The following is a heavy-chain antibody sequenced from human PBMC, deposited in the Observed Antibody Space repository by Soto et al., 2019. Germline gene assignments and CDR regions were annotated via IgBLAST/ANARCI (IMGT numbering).Heavy chain of an antibody. CDR1: GGSISSYY. D-gene: IGHD3-10*01. CDR2: IYYSGRT. Sequence: QVQLQESGPGLVKPSETLSLTCTVSGGSISSYYWSWIRQPPGKGLEWIGYIYYSGRTNYNPSLKGRVTISVDTSMNQFSLKLSAVTAADTAVYDCASFPGGSGSYFSPDFDYWGQGTLGTVSS. V-gene: IGHV4-59*08. J-gene: IGHJ4*02. CDR3: ASFPGGSGSYFSPDFDY.